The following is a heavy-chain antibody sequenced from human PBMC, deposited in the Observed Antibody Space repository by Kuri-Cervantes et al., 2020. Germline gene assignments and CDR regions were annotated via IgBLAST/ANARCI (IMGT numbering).Heavy chain of an antibody. CDR2: INHRGST. CDR1: GGSFSGYF. J-gene: IGHJ2*01. Sequence: GSLRLSCAVYGGSFSGYFWSWIRQPPGKGLEWIGEINHRGSTTYNASLKSRVTISLDTSKNQFSLKLSSVTAADTAVYYCARGRQVIAAARPKAGLRGYFDLWGRGTLVTVSS. V-gene: IGHV4-34*01. CDR3: ARGRQVIAAARPKAGLRGYFDL. D-gene: IGHD6-13*01.